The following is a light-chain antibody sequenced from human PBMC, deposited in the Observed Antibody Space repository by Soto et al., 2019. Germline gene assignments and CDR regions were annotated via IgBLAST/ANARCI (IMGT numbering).Light chain of an antibody. CDR3: SSYTSSSTLV. J-gene: IGLJ1*01. V-gene: IGLV2-14*01. Sequence: QSALTQPASLSGSPGQSITISCTGTSSDVGGYSYASWFQQHPGKAPKLVIYEVSNRPSGVSNRFSGSKYGNTASLFISGLQAEDEADYYCSSYTSSSTLVFGTGTKVTVL. CDR2: EVS. CDR1: SSDVGGYSY.